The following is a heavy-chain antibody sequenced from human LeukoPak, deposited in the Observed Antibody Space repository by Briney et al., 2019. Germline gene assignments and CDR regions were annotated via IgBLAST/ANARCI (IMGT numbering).Heavy chain of an antibody. V-gene: IGHV3-33*01. CDR2: IWYDGSNK. J-gene: IGHJ4*02. D-gene: IGHD6-6*01. CDR3: ARGPYSSSSPFDY. CDR1: GFTFSSYG. Sequence: GGSLRLSCAASGFTFSSYGMHWVRLAPGKGLEWVAVIWYDGSNKYYADSVKGRFTISRDNSKNTLYLQMNSLRAEDTAVYYCARGPYSSSSPFDYWGQGTLVTVSS.